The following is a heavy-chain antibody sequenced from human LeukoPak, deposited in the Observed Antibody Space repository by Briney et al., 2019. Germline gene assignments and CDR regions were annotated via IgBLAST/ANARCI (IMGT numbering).Heavy chain of an antibody. J-gene: IGHJ6*03. Sequence: PSGTLSLTCAVSGGSISSSNWWIWVRQPPGKGLEWIGEIYHSGTTNYNPSLKSRVTISVDTSKNQFSLKLSSVTAADTAVYYCARDKINYYGSGSYKSYYYYMDVWGKGTTVTISS. CDR2: IYHSGTT. CDR1: GGSISSSNW. D-gene: IGHD3-10*01. V-gene: IGHV4-4*02. CDR3: ARDKINYYGSGSYKSYYYYMDV.